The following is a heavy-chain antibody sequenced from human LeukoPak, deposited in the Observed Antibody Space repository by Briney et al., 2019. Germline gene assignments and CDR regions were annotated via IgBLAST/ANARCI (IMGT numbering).Heavy chain of an antibody. CDR1: GGSISSYY. D-gene: IGHD3-22*01. V-gene: IGHV4-59*08. CDR3: ARQHYYDSSGYYHFDY. Sequence: SETLSLTCTVSGGSISSYYWSWIRQPPGEGLEWIGYIYYSGSTNYNPSLKGRVTISVDTSKNQFSLKLSSVTAADTAVYYCARQHYYDSSGYYHFDYWGRGTLVTVSS. CDR2: IYYSGST. J-gene: IGHJ4*02.